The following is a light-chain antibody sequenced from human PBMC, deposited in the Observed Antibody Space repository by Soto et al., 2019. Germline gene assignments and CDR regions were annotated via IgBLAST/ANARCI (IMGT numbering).Light chain of an antibody. J-gene: IGKJ1*01. V-gene: IGKV1-39*01. CDR3: RQSYSIPWT. CDR2: AAS. CDR1: LSVSQH. Sequence: DIQMTQSPSPLTAAEGDQVTITCRASLSVSQHLNWYQQKPGKAPNLLIYAASFLQSGVPSRFSGSGSGTHFNITMSSLQSEDFSSYFCRQSYSIPWTFGQGTKV.